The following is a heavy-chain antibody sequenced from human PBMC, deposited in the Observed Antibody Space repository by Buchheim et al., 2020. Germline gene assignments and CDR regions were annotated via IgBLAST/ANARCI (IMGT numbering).Heavy chain of an antibody. CDR3: ARMARDTAMVMGPYYFDY. CDR2: IKQDGSEK. J-gene: IGHJ4*02. CDR1: GFTFSSYW. V-gene: IGHV3-7*03. D-gene: IGHD5-18*01. Sequence: EVQLVESGGGLVQPGGSLRLSCAASGFTFSSYWMSWVRQAPGKGLEWVANIKQDGSEKYYVDSVKGRFTISRDNAKNSLYLQMSSLRAEDTAVYYCARMARDTAMVMGPYYFDYWGQGTL.